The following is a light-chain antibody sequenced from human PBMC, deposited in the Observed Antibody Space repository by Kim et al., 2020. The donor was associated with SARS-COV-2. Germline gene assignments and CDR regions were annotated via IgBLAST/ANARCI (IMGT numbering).Light chain of an antibody. CDR2: SNN. J-gene: IGLJ3*02. Sequence: QLVLTQPPSASGTPGQRVTISCSGSSSNIGINYVYWYQQLPGAAPKLVIHSNNQRPSGVHDRFSGSKSGTSASLAISGLQSEDEADYYCAAWDDSLSGAVFGGGTQLTVL. CDR3: AAWDDSLSGAV. V-gene: IGLV1-47*02. CDR1: SSNIGINY.